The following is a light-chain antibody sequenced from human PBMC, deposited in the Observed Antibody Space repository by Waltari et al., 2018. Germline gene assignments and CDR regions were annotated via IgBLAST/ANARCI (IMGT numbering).Light chain of an antibody. CDR1: QSISSY. J-gene: IGKJ2*01. Sequence: TQMTISTCPLLASVSDRVTITCRASQSISSYLNWYQQKPGKAPKLLIYAASSLQSGVPSRFSGSGSGTDFTLTISSLQPEDFATYYCQQSYSTLYTFGQGTKLEIK. CDR3: QQSYSTLYT. V-gene: IGKV1-39*01. CDR2: AAS.